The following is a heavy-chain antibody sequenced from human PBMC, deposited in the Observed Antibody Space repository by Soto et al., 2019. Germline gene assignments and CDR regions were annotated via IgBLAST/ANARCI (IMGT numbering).Heavy chain of an antibody. CDR2: INPSGGST. J-gene: IGHJ6*02. CDR1: GYTFTSYY. CDR3: ARDLGPKITMVRGAPVDYYYYGMDV. D-gene: IGHD3-10*01. Sequence: GASVKVSCKASGYTFTSYYMHCVRQAPGQGLEWMGIINPSGGSTSYAQKFQGRVTMTRDTSTSTVYMELSSLRSEDTAVYYCARDLGPKITMVRGAPVDYYYYGMDVWGQGTTVTVSS. V-gene: IGHV1-46*01.